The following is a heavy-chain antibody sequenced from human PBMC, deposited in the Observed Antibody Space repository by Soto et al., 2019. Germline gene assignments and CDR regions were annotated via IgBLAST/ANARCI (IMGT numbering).Heavy chain of an antibody. Sequence: SVKVSCKASGGTFSSYTISWVRQAPGQGLEWMGRIIPILGIANYAQKFQGRVTMTTDTSTTTAYMELRSLRSDDTAVYYCARSGPAAGYWGQGTLVTVSS. J-gene: IGHJ4*02. D-gene: IGHD3-10*01. CDR1: GGTFSSYT. CDR3: ARSGPAAGY. V-gene: IGHV1-69*02. CDR2: IIPILGIA.